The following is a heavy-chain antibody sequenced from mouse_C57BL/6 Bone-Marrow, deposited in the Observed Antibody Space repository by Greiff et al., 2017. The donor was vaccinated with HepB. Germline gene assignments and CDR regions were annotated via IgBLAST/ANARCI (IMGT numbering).Heavy chain of an antibody. V-gene: IGHV1-5*01. Sequence: EVMLVESGTVLARPGASVKMSCKTSGYTFTSYWMHWVKQRPGQGLEWIGAIYPGNSDTSYNQKFKGKAKLTAVTSASTAYMELSSLTNEDSAVYYCTRCDDGYYFYAMDYWGQGTSVTVSS. D-gene: IGHD2-3*01. CDR2: IYPGNSDT. J-gene: IGHJ4*01. CDR1: GYTFTSYW. CDR3: TRCDDGYYFYAMDY.